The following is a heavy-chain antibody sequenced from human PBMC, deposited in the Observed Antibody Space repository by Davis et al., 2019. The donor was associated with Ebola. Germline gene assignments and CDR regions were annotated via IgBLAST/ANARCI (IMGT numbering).Heavy chain of an antibody. CDR1: GYTFITYD. D-gene: IGHD6-13*01. CDR2: MNPNSGNT. CDR3: ARHGVYSSWLATDGMDV. V-gene: IGHV1-8*01. Sequence: ASVKVSCKASGYTFITYDIFWVRLVPGQGLEWMGWMNPNSGNTGYAQKFQGRVTMTRNTSISTAYMELSSLRSEDTAVYYCARHGVYSSWLATDGMDVWGQGTTVTVSS. J-gene: IGHJ6*02.